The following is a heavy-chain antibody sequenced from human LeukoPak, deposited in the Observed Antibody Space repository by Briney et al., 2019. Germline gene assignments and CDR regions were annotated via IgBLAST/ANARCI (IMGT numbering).Heavy chain of an antibody. Sequence: GGSLRLSCAASGFTFSRYWMTWVRQAPGKGLEWVANIKQDGSEKYYVDSVKGRFTISRDNAKNSLYLQMNSLRAEDTAVYYCARVRYYGSGSIDFDYWGQGTLVTVSS. CDR2: IKQDGSEK. CDR1: GFTFSRYW. V-gene: IGHV3-7*01. D-gene: IGHD3-10*01. CDR3: ARVRYYGSGSIDFDY. J-gene: IGHJ4*02.